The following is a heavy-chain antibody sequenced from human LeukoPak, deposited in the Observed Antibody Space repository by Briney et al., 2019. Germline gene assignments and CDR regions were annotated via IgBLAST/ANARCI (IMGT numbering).Heavy chain of an antibody. CDR3: ARISSWYEAIFDY. J-gene: IGHJ4*02. Sequence: GGSLRLSCAASGFPFSSYAMSWVRQAPGKGLDWVSSVSGGGANTYYADSVKGRFTISRDNSKNTLYLQMNSLRAEDTAVYYCARISSWYEAIFDYWGQGTLVTVSS. V-gene: IGHV3-23*01. D-gene: IGHD6-13*01. CDR1: GFPFSSYA. CDR2: VSGGGANT.